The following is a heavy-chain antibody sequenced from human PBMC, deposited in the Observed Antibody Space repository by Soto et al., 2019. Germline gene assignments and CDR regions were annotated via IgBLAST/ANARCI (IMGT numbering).Heavy chain of an antibody. J-gene: IGHJ4*02. CDR1: GYAYTNYA. CDR3: ARASYYYDRSGFYLAPPDFDY. D-gene: IGHD3-22*01. CDR2: ISAYNGNT. V-gene: IGHV1-18*01. Sequence: QVQLVQSGAEVKKPGASVKVSCKASGYAYTNYAISWVRQAPGQGLEWMGWISAYNGNTKYAQKLQGRVTMTTDTSTSTVYMEPRSLISDDTAVYYCARASYYYDRSGFYLAPPDFDYWGQGTLVTVSS.